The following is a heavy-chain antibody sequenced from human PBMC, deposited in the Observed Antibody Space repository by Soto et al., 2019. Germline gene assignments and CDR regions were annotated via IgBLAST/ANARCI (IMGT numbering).Heavy chain of an antibody. J-gene: IGHJ4*02. CDR2: TSYDGGSK. V-gene: IGHV3-30-3*01. CDR1: GFTFSSHV. D-gene: IGHD1-7*01. Sequence: QVQLVESGGGVVQPGRSLRLSCAASGFTFSSHVMHWVRQAPGKGLEWVAVTSYDGGSKYYADSVKGRFTISRDNPKNTLYLQMDSLRGEDTAVYYCARDIIGNSSVDYWGQGTLVTVSS. CDR3: ARDIIGNSSVDY.